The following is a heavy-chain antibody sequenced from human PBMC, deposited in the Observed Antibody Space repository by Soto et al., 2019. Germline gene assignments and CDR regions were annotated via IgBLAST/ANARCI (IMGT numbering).Heavy chain of an antibody. CDR3: ARAYGGYADY. CDR2: IYYSGST. V-gene: IGHV4-59*01. J-gene: IGHJ4*02. CDR1: GGSISSYY. D-gene: IGHD5-12*01. Sequence: SETLSLTCTVSGGSISSYYWSWIRQPPGKGLEWIGYIYYSGSTNYNPSLKSRVTISVDTSKDQFSLKLSSVTAADTAVYYCARAYGGYADYWGQGALVTVSS.